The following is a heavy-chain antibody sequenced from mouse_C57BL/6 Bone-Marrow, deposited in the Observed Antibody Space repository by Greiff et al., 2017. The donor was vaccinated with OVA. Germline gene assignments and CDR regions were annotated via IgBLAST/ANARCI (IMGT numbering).Heavy chain of an antibody. CDR3: ARLVWYAMDY. D-gene: IGHD6-2*01. CDR1: ESEFPSHD. V-gene: IGHV5-2*01. J-gene: IGHJ4*01. Sequence: EVKLVESGGGLVQPGESLKLSCESNESEFPSHDMSWVRKTPEKRLGLVAAINSDGGSTYYPDTMERRFIISRDNSKKALYLQMSSLRSEDTALYYCARLVWYAMDYWGQGTSVTVSS. CDR2: INSDGGST.